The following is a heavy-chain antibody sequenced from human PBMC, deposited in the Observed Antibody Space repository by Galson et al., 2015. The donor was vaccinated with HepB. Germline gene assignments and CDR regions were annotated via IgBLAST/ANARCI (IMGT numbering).Heavy chain of an antibody. D-gene: IGHD1-26*01. J-gene: IGHJ4*02. CDR1: GYRFTDNW. V-gene: IGHV5-51*01. CDR2: IYPGGSDI. Sequence: QSGAEVKQPGESLRISCEGFGYRFTDNWIAWVRQMPGKGLEWMGLIYPGGSDIVYSPSFEGQVTMSVDKSIRTAYLHWSSLKASDSAMYYCVTHVIHSTWDHFDLWGQGTLVIVSS. CDR3: VTHVIHSTWDHFDL.